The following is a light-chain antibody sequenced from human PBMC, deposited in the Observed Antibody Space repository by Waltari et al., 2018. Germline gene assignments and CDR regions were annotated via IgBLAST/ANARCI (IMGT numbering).Light chain of an antibody. J-gene: IGLJ2*01. CDR3: QAWDTISAG. CDR2: QDT. V-gene: IGLV3-1*01. Sequence: SYELTQPPSGSVSPGQTASITCSGDQLGNKYVSWYQQKPGQSPVLIIYQDTKRPSGIPERLSGSNSGNTATLTISGTQVMDEGDYYCQAWDTISAGLGGGTKLTVL. CDR1: QLGNKY.